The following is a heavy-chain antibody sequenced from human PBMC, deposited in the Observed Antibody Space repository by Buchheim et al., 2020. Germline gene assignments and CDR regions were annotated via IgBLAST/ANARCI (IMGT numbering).Heavy chain of an antibody. CDR3: AAGPERFLFDY. CDR2: IKQDGSEK. J-gene: IGHJ4*02. Sequence: EVQLVESGGGLVQPGGSLRLSCAASGFTFSSYWMSWFRQAPGKGLEWVANIKQDGSEKYYVDSVKGRFTISRANAKNSLYLKMNSLSAEDTAVYYCAAGPERFLFDYWGQGTL. CDR1: GFTFSSYW. V-gene: IGHV3-7*01. D-gene: IGHD2/OR15-2a*01.